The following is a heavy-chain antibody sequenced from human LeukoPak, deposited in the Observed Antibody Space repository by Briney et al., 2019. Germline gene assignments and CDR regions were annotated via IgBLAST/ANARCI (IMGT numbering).Heavy chain of an antibody. CDR2: IKQDGSNK. CDR1: GFTFSSYW. Sequence: GGSLRLSCAASGFTFSSYWMSWVRQAPGKGLEWVANIKQDGSNKYYADSVKGRFTISRDNSKNTLYLQMNSLRAEDTAVYYCAKDLTTGTLSFDYWGQGTLVTVSS. J-gene: IGHJ4*02. D-gene: IGHD1-1*01. V-gene: IGHV3-7*01. CDR3: AKDLTTGTLSFDY.